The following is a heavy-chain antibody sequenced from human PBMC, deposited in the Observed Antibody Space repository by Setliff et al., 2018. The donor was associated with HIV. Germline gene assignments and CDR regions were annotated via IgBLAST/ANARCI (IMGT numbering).Heavy chain of an antibody. CDR1: GYTFINYG. CDR3: ARDPFLWEVTPP. J-gene: IGHJ5*02. V-gene: IGHV1-2*02. D-gene: IGHD3-10*01. CDR2: INPNSGGT. Sequence: ASVKVSCKTSGYTFINYGITWVRQAPGQGLEWMGWINPNSGGTNYAQKFQGRVTMTRDTSISTAYMELSRLRYDDTAIYYCARDPFLWEVTPPWGQGTLVTVSS.